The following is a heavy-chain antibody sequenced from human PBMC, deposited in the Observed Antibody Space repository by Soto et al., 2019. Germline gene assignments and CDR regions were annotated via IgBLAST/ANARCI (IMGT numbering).Heavy chain of an antibody. V-gene: IGHV3-7*03. J-gene: IGHJ4*02. CDR2: MKQDGGEK. Sequence: EVQLVESGGGLVQPGGSLSLSCAASGFSFSSYWMGWVRQAPGKGLEWVASMKQDGGEKFYADSVKGRFSISGDITKNSVFLQMNSLRAEDTAIYYCVRALGGCGGDGSPHWGQGTLVSVSS. CDR1: GFSFSSYW. CDR3: VRALGGCGGDGSPH. D-gene: IGHD2-21*02.